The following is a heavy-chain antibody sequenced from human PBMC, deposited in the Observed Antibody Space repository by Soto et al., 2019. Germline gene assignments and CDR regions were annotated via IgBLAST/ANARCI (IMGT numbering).Heavy chain of an antibody. CDR2: IIPIFGTA. V-gene: IGHV1-69*06. CDR1: GGTFSSYA. CDR3: ARWSIAAAGTDYYYGMDV. D-gene: IGHD6-13*01. J-gene: IGHJ6*02. Sequence: SVKVSCKASGGTFSSYAISWVRQAPGQGLEWMGGIIPIFGTANYAQKFQGRVTITADKSTSTAYMELSSLRSEDTAVYYCARWSIAAAGTDYYYGMDVWGQGTTVTVYS.